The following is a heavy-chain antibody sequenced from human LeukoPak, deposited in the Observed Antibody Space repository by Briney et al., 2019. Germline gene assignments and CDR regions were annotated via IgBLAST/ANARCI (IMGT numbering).Heavy chain of an antibody. CDR3: ARAQYCSSTSCYLWVFDP. V-gene: IGHV4-4*07. J-gene: IGHJ5*02. Sequence: PSETLSLTCTVSGGSISSYYWSWIRQPAGKGLEWIGRIYTSGSTNYNPSLKSRVTVSVDTSKNQFSLKLSSVTAADTAVYYCARAQYCSSTSCYLWVFDPWGQGTLVTVSS. D-gene: IGHD2-2*01. CDR2: IYTSGST. CDR1: GGSISSYY.